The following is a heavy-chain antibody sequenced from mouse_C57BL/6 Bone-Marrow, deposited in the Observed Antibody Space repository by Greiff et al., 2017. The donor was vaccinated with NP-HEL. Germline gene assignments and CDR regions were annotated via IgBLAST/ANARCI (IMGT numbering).Heavy chain of an antibody. D-gene: IGHD1-1*01. CDR1: GYTFTSYW. CDR2: IHPNSGST. CDR3: ASPLYGSSSEGYFDV. V-gene: IGHV1-64*01. Sequence: QVQLQQPGAELVKPGASVKLSCKASGYTFTSYWMHWVKQRPGQGLEWIGMIHPNSGSTNYNEKFKSKATLTVDKSSSTAYMQLSSLTSEDSAVYYCASPLYGSSSEGYFDVWGTGTTVTVSS. J-gene: IGHJ1*03.